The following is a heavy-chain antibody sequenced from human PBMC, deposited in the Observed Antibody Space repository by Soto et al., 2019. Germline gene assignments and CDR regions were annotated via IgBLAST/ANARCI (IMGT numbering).Heavy chain of an antibody. J-gene: IGHJ5*02. CDR3: ASEYSSSSWFDP. D-gene: IGHD6-6*01. CDR1: GGSISSGDYF. V-gene: IGHV4-39*02. CDR2: ISYSGTT. Sequence: NPSXTLSLTCTVSGGSISSGDYFCVWIRQTPGKGLEWIGSISYSGTTYSNPSLKSRLTMSLDTSKNHFSLKLTSVTAADTAVYYCASEYSSSSWFDPWGQGALVTVSS.